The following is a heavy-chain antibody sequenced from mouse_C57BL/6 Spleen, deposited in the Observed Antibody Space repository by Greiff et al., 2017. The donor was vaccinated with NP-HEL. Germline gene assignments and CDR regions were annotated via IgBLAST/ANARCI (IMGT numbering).Heavy chain of an antibody. CDR3: ARRGWNWYFDV. V-gene: IGHV1-64*01. CDR2: IHPNSGST. Sequence: QVQLQQPGAELVKPGASVKLSCKASGYTFTSYWMHWVKQRPGQGLEWIGMIHPNSGSTNYNEKFKSKATLTVDKSSSTAYMQLSSLTSEDSAVYYCARRGWNWYFDVWGTGTTVTVSS. D-gene: IGHD1-1*02. J-gene: IGHJ1*03. CDR1: GYTFTSYW.